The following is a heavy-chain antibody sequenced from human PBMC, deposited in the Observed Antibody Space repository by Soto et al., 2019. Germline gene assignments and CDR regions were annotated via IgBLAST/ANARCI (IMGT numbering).Heavy chain of an antibody. V-gene: IGHV3-30*14. J-gene: IGHJ5*01. CDR1: VFTFSNFA. Sequence: QVQLMESGGGVVQPGRSLRLSCAASVFTFSNFAMHWVRQAPGKGLEWVAFISYDGSETYYADSVKGRFTISRDNSNNTLYLQMNILRAEDTAVYYCARPRSIGEHQLGFISWGQGTLVTVSS. CDR2: ISYDGSET. CDR3: ARPRSIGEHQLGFIS. D-gene: IGHD6-13*01.